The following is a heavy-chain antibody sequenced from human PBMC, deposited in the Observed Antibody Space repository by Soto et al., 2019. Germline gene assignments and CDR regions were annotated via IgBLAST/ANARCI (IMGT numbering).Heavy chain of an antibody. CDR3: VRDTSGGNEWARDVDL. D-gene: IGHD1-1*01. Sequence: EVQLVESGGGLVQPGGSLRLSCAASGFSLYNYAMDWVRQAPGQGLEWVSYISLSSANIHYADSVRGRYTVSRDNAKNSLYREMNSLRAEHTAVYYWVRDTSGGNEWARDVDLWGRGALVTVSS. V-gene: IGHV3-48*01. CDR2: ISLSSANI. J-gene: IGHJ2*01. CDR1: GFSLYNYA.